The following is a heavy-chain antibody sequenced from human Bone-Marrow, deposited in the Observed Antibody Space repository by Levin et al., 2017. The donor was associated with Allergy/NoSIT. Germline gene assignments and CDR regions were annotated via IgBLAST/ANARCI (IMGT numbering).Heavy chain of an antibody. CDR2: INWDGSSI. V-gene: IGHV3-9*01. CDR3: AKTFYSSSSSGYFDS. D-gene: IGHD6-6*01. J-gene: IGHJ4*02. Sequence: QTGGSLRLSCAASGFAFDEHTMHWVRRTPGKGLEWVSRINWDGSSIVYADSVKGRFTISRDNAKNSLYLHMNSLRAEDTALYYCAKTFYSSSSSGYFDSWGQGTQVTVSS. CDR1: GFAFDEHT.